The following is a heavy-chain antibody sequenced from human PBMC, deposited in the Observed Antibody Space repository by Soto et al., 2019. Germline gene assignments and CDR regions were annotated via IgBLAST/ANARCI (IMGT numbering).Heavy chain of an antibody. CDR2: IYYSGST. V-gene: IGHV4-59*08. Sequence: QVQLQESGPGLVKPSETLSLTCTVSGGSISSYYWSWIRQPPGKGLEWVGYIYYSGSTKYNPSLKSRVTISVDTSKNRFSRKLSSVTAADTAVYYCARQREWDHPFDCWGQGTLVTVSS. J-gene: IGHJ4*02. D-gene: IGHD1-26*01. CDR3: ARQREWDHPFDC. CDR1: GGSISSYY.